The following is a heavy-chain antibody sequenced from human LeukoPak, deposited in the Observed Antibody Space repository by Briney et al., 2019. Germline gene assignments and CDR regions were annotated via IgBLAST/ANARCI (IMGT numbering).Heavy chain of an antibody. CDR1: GGSIAINY. CDR3: ARDTGVEFDH. J-gene: IGHJ5*02. Sequence: PSETLSLTCTVSGGSIAINYWSWVRQPPGKGLEWIGYTHHSGSTNFNPSLESRVTLSLDMSKNQVSLKLTSVTAADTAVYYCARDTGVEFDHWGQGTLVIVSS. CDR2: THHSGST. D-gene: IGHD7-27*01. V-gene: IGHV4-59*01.